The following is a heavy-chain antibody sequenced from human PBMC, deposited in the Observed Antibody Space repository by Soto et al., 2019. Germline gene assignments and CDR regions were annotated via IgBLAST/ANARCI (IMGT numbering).Heavy chain of an antibody. Sequence: SETLSLTCTVSGGSISSGDYYWSWIRQPPGKGLEWIGYIYYSGSTYYNPSLKSRVTISVDTSKNQFSLKLNSVTAADTAVYYCARDRVMLTFGGASEEWGIDSWGQGTLVTVS. J-gene: IGHJ4*02. CDR2: IYYSGST. V-gene: IGHV4-30-4*01. CDR1: GGSISSGDYY. D-gene: IGHD3-16*01. CDR3: ARDRVMLTFGGASEEWGIDS.